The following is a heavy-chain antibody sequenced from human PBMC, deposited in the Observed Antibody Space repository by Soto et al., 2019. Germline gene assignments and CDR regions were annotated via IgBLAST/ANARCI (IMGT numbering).Heavy chain of an antibody. Sequence: SETLSLTCAVSGGSISSGGYSWSWIRQPPGKGLEWIGYIYHSGSTYYNPSLKSRVTISVDRSKNQFSLKLSSVTAADTAVYYCASSRRRSYYYYGMDVWGQGTTVTV. CDR1: GGSISSGGYS. V-gene: IGHV4-30-2*01. CDR2: IYHSGST. J-gene: IGHJ6*02. CDR3: ASSRRRSYYYYGMDV.